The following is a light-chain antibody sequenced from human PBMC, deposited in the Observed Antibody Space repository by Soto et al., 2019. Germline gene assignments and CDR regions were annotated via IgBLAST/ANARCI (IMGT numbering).Light chain of an antibody. CDR1: QSVSSSY. J-gene: IGKJ4*01. CDR2: GAS. V-gene: IGKV3-20*01. Sequence: EIVLTQSPGTLSLSPGERATLSCRASQSVSSSYLAWYQQKPGQAPRLLIYGASSRATGISARFSGSGSGTDFTLTISRLEPEDFAVYYCQQYGNSLSFGGGTKVEIK. CDR3: QQYGNSLS.